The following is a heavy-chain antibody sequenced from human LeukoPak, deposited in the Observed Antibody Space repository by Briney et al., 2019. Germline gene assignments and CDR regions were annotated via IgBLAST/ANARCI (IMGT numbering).Heavy chain of an antibody. CDR2: IYTSGST. CDR1: GGSISSYY. V-gene: IGHV4-4*07. J-gene: IGHJ2*01. Sequence: SETLSLTCTVSGGSISSYYWSWIRQPAGKGLEWIGRIYTSGSTNYNPSLKSRVTISVNTSKNQFSLKLSSVTAADTAVYYCARDYGDYPSWYFDLWGRGTLVTVSS. D-gene: IGHD4-17*01. CDR3: ARDYGDYPSWYFDL.